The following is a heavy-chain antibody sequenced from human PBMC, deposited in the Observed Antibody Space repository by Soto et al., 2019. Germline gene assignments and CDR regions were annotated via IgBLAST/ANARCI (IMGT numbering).Heavy chain of an antibody. CDR1: GGSISSSNW. CDR3: ARDRRSSWYLFDP. J-gene: IGHJ5*02. Sequence: PSETLSLTCAVSGGSISSSNWWSWVRQPPGKGLEWIGEIYHSGGTNYNPSLKSRVTISVDKSKNQFSLKLSSVTAADTAVYYCARDRRSSWYLFDPWGQGTLVTVSS. CDR2: IYHSGGT. V-gene: IGHV4-4*02. D-gene: IGHD6-13*01.